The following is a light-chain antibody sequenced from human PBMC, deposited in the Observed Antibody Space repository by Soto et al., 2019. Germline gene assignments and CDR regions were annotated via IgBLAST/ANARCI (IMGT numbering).Light chain of an antibody. CDR2: EVN. J-gene: IGLJ3*02. CDR3: LSYTSANTRV. CDR1: SSDVGGYKF. Sequence: QSALTQPASVSASPGQSITISCTGTSSDVGGYKFVSWYQHHPGKAPKLMIYEVNNRPSGVSNRFSGSKSGNTASLTISGLQPEDEADYCLSYTSANTRVFGGGTKLTVL. V-gene: IGLV2-14*01.